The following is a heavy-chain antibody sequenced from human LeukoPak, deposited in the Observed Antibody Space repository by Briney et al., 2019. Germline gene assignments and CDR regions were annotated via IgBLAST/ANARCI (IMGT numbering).Heavy chain of an antibody. Sequence: ASVKVSCKASGGTFSSYAITWVRRAPGQGLEWMGWINPNSGGTKFAQKFQGRVTLTRDTSINTAYMELSRLTSDDTAVYYCARDRADCSGGSCYSRWFDPWGQGTLVTVSS. CDR2: INPNSGGT. CDR3: ARDRADCSGGSCYSRWFDP. J-gene: IGHJ5*02. D-gene: IGHD2-15*01. V-gene: IGHV1-2*02. CDR1: GGTFSSYA.